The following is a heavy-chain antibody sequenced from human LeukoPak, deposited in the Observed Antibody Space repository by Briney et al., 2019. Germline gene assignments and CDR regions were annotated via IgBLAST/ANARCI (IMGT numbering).Heavy chain of an antibody. J-gene: IGHJ4*02. CDR2: ILYDGSNK. D-gene: IGHD3-22*01. Sequence: GGSLRLSCAASGFTFSSYAMHWVRQAPGKGLEWVAVILYDGSNKYYADSVKGRFTISRDNYKHTLYLQMNSLRAEDPAVYYCARDFPPPRRYYYDSSGYLDYWGQGTLVTVSS. CDR1: GFTFSSYA. CDR3: ARDFPPPRRYYYDSSGYLDY. V-gene: IGHV3-30*04.